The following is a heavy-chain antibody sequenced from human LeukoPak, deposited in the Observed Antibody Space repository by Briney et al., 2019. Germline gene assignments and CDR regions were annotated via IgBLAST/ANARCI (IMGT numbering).Heavy chain of an antibody. CDR3: ARVSLLWFGTFDP. V-gene: IGHV1-2*02. CDR1: GYTFTGYY. J-gene: IGHJ5*02. Sequence: ASVKVSCKASGYTFTGYYMHWVRQAPGPGLEWMGWIDPNSGGTNYAQKFQGRVTMTRDTSISTAYMELSRLRSDDTAVYYCARVSLLWFGTFDPWGQGTLVTVSS. D-gene: IGHD3-10*01. CDR2: IDPNSGGT.